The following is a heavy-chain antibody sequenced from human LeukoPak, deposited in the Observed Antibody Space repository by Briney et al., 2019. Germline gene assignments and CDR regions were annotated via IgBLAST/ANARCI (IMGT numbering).Heavy chain of an antibody. CDR2: IYSSGRT. CDR3: ARKREGPATGIDY. CDR1: GVSIISTNSY. V-gene: IGHV4-39*07. D-gene: IGHD2-15*01. Sequence: SETLSLTCTVSGVSIISTNSYWGWIRQSPRTGLEWIGNIYSSGRTYYDPSLKSRVTISIDMSENQFSLKLTSVTAADTAVYYCARKREGPATGIDYWGQGTLVTVSS. J-gene: IGHJ4*02.